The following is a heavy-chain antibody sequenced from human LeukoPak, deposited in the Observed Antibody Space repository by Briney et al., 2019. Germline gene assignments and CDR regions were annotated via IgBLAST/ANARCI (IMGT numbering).Heavy chain of an antibody. J-gene: IGHJ4*02. CDR1: GGSISRSSYW. V-gene: IGHV4-39*01. CDR2: IYYGGTT. D-gene: IGHD1-7*01. Sequence: SETLSLTCTVSGGSISRSSYWWDWIRQPPGKGLEWIGSIYYGGTTYYNPSLKSRVTISVETSKMQFSLKLSSVTAADTAVYYCASRTMGTKSIDYWGQGTLVTVSS. CDR3: ASRTMGTKSIDY.